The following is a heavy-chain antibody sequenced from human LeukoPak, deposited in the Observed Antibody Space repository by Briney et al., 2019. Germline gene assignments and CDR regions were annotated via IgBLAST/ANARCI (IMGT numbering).Heavy chain of an antibody. Sequence: GRSLRLSCAASGFTFDDYAMQWVRQAPGKGLEWVSGISWNSGSIGYADSVKGRFTISRDNAKNSLYLQMNSLRAEDMALYYCAKADTIAVAGTIDYWGQGTLVTVSS. D-gene: IGHD6-19*01. CDR2: ISWNSGSI. J-gene: IGHJ4*02. CDR1: GFTFDDYA. CDR3: AKADTIAVAGTIDY. V-gene: IGHV3-9*03.